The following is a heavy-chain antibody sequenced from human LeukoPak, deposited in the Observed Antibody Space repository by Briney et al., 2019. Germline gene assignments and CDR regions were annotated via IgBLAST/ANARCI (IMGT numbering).Heavy chain of an antibody. J-gene: IGHJ4*02. CDR2: INPNSGGT. D-gene: IGHD6-19*01. Sequence: ASLKLSCKASGYTLTGYYMHWVRQAPGQGLEWMGWINPNSGGTNYAQTFQGRVTMTRDTSISTAYMELSRLRSEDTAVYYCARGDSVAGPNDYWGQGTLVTVSS. CDR1: GYTLTGYY. CDR3: ARGDSVAGPNDY. V-gene: IGHV1-2*02.